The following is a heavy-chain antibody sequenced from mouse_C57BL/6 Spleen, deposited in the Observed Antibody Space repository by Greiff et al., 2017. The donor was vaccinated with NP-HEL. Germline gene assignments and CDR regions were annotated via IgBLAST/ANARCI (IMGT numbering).Heavy chain of an antibody. Sequence: EVQLVESGGGLVKPGGSLKLSCAASGFTFSSYAMSWVRQTPEKRLEWVATISDGGSYTYYPDNVKGRFTISRDNAKNNLYLQMSHLKSEDTAMYYCERDLSGYFDDWGQGTTLTVSS. J-gene: IGHJ2*01. CDR1: GFTFSSYA. V-gene: IGHV5-4*01. CDR3: ERDLSGYFDD. CDR2: ISDGGSYT.